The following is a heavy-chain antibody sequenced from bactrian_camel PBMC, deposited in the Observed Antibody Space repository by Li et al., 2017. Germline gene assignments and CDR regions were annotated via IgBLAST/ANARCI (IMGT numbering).Heavy chain of an antibody. CDR1: RYTDYV. V-gene: IGHV3S61*01. Sequence: HVQLVESGGGVVQPGGSLTLTCEKPRYTDYVAWFRQAPGKKREGVAAIRQSAGTTGYADSVKGRSTVSQDNAKDTVYLQIDSLKPEDTAIYYCAAGDPEQTWTLLLPDEYNYWGQGTQVTVS. CDR2: IRQSAGTT. CDR3: AAGDPEQTWTLLLPDEYNY. J-gene: IGHJ4*01. D-gene: IGHD3*01.